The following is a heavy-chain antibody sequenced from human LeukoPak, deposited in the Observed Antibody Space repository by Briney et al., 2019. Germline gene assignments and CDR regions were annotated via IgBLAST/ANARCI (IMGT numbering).Heavy chain of an antibody. D-gene: IGHD3-9*01. Sequence: PLGTLCLTCAVSGDSISSSSYYWGWVRQPPRKGLGWVGSIYYSGSTYSNPSLKSRVTISVDTSKNQFSLRLTSVTAAGPSVYYCAGQYLEILTGSPKTLDLWGQGPLVSV. CDR3: AGQYLEILTGSPKTLDL. CDR2: IYYSGST. J-gene: IGHJ4*02. V-gene: IGHV4-39*01. CDR1: GDSISSSSYY.